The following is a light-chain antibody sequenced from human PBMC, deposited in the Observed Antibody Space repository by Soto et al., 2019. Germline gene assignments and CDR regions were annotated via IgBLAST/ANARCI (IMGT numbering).Light chain of an antibody. CDR3: QQYENLPT. CDR1: QNINNY. V-gene: IGKV1-33*01. Sequence: DIQMTQSPSSLSASVGDRVTITCQASQNINNYLNWYQKKPGRAPKLLLYDASNLEAGVPSRFRGSGSGTDFTFTISRLQPEDIATYYCQQYENLPTFGQGTRLEIK. CDR2: DAS. J-gene: IGKJ5*01.